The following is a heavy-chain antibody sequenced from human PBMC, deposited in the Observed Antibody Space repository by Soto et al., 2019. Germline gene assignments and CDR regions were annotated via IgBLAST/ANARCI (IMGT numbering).Heavy chain of an antibody. D-gene: IGHD6-13*01. V-gene: IGHV3-11*05. J-gene: IGHJ4*02. Sequence: QVQLVESGGGLVKPGGSLRLSCAASGFTFSDYYMSWIRQAPGKGLEWVSYISSSSSYTNYADSVKGRFTISRDDAKNSLYLRMNSLRAEDTSVYYCARSPPAGIAAYWGQGTLVTVSS. CDR3: ARSPPAGIAAY. CDR1: GFTFSDYY. CDR2: ISSSSSYT.